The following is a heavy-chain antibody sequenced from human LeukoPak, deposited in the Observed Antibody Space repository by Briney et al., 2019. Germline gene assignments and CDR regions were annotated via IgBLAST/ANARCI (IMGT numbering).Heavy chain of an antibody. J-gene: IGHJ4*02. CDR2: INPNSGGT. Sequence: ASVKVSCKASGDTFTGYYMHWVRQAPGQGLEWIGWINPNSGGTNYAQKFQGRVTMTRDTSISTAYMELSRLRSDDTAVYYCARVGGSGWDGEVDYWDQGTLVTVSS. CDR3: ARVGGSGWDGEVDY. V-gene: IGHV1-2*02. CDR1: GDTFTGYY. D-gene: IGHD6-19*01.